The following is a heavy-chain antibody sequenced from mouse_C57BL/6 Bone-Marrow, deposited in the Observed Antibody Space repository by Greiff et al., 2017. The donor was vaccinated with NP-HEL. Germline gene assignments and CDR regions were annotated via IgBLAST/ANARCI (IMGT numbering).Heavy chain of an antibody. J-gene: IGHJ3*01. CDR2: INPSTGGT. CDR1: GYSFTGYY. Sequence: VQLKESGPELVKPGASVNISCKASGYSFTGYYMNWVKQSPEKSLEWIGEINPSTGGTTYNQKFKAKATLTVDKSSSTAYMQLKSLTSEDSAVYYCARGFTGGFAYWGQGTLVTVSA. CDR3: ARGFTGGFAY. V-gene: IGHV1-42*01.